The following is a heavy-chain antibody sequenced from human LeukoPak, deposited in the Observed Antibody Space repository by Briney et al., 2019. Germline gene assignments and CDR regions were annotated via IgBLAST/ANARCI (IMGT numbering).Heavy chain of an antibody. CDR3: AKGRGTTVTSAANY. CDR2: ISGTNDNT. J-gene: IGHJ4*01. D-gene: IGHD4-17*01. CDR1: GFTFSSYA. Sequence: VGSLTLSCAASGFTFSSYAMSWVRQAPGKGLEWVSSISGTNDNTYYADSVEDRFTISRDNSKNTLSLQMNSLRAEDTAVYYCAKGRGTTVTSAANYWGEGTLATVSS. V-gene: IGHV3-23*01.